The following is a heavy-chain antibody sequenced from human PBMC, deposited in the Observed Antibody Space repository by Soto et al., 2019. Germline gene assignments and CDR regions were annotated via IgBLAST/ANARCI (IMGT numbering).Heavy chain of an antibody. J-gene: IGHJ4*02. V-gene: IGHV1-69*06. CDR3: ACYYYDSSGYSTFLGY. D-gene: IGHD3-22*01. Sequence: SVQVSCKASGGTFSSYAISWVRQAPGQGLEWMGGIIPIFGTANYAQKFQGRVTITADKSTSTAYMELSRLRSEDTAVYYCACYYYDSSGYSTFLGYWGQGTLVTVSS. CDR1: GGTFSSYA. CDR2: IIPIFGTA.